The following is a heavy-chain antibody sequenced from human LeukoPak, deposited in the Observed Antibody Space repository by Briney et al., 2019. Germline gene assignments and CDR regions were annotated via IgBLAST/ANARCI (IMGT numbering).Heavy chain of an antibody. CDR3: ARQEGMTMVVTLSYYYYMDV. CDR1: GGSISSSSYY. Sequence: SETLSLTCTVSGGSISSSSYYRGWIRQPPGKGLEWIGSIYYSGSTYYNPSLKSRVTISVDTSKNQFSLKLSSVTAADTAVYYCARQEGMTMVVTLSYYYYMDVWGKGTTVTVSS. D-gene: IGHD4-23*01. V-gene: IGHV4-39*01. CDR2: IYYSGST. J-gene: IGHJ6*03.